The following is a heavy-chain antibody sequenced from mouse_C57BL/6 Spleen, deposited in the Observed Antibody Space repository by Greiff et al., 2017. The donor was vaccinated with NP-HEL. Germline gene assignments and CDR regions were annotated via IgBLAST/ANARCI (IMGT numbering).Heavy chain of an antibody. J-gene: IGHJ3*01. Sequence: EVKLVESGGGLVKPGGSLKLSCAASGFTFSDYGMHWVRQAPEKGLEWVAYISSGSSTIYYAEKVKGRFTISRDNANNTLFLQMTSLRSEDTAMYYCASGYGTWFAYWGQGTLVTVSA. CDR3: ASGYGTWFAY. V-gene: IGHV5-17*01. CDR2: ISSGSSTI. D-gene: IGHD2-10*02. CDR1: GFTFSDYG.